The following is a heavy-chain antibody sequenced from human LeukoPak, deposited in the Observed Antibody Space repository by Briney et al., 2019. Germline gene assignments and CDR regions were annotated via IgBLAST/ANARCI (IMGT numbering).Heavy chain of an antibody. CDR2: IYYSGST. J-gene: IGHJ2*01. V-gene: IGHV4-59*01. D-gene: IGHD1-26*01. Sequence: PSETLSLTCTVSGGSISSYYWSWVRQPPGKGLEWIGYIYYSGSTNYNPSLKSRVNISVDTSKNQFSLKLSSVTAADTAVYYCARGPVGATPGWYFDLWGRGTLVTVSS. CDR3: ARGPVGATPGWYFDL. CDR1: GGSISSYY.